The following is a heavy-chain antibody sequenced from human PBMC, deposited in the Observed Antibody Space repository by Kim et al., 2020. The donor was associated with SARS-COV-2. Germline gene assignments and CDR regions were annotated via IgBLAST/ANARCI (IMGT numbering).Heavy chain of an antibody. D-gene: IGHD6-19*01. CDR1: GFTFNKYN. V-gene: IGHV3-48*02. J-gene: IGHJ4*02. CDR2: ISAGTSTK. Sequence: GGSLRLSCAASGFTFNKYNMHWVRQAPGKGLEWLSYISAGTSTKYYAGSVEGRFTISRDSANNSLYLQMNSLRDEDTAVYYCARDANSRWYSIDYWREGT. CDR3: ARDANSRWYSIDY.